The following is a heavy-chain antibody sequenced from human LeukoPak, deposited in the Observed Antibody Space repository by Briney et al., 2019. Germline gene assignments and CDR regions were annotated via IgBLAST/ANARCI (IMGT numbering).Heavy chain of an antibody. CDR3: ARVNGGSSRGVWYFDL. CDR2: INHSGST. D-gene: IGHD1-26*01. V-gene: IGHV4-34*01. CDR1: GGSFSGYY. Sequence: SETLSLTCAVYGGSFSGYYWSWIRQPPGKGLEWIGEINHSGSTNYNPSLKSRVTISVDTSKNQFSLKLSSVTAADTAVYYCARVNGGSSRGVWYFDLWGRGTLVTVSS. J-gene: IGHJ2*01.